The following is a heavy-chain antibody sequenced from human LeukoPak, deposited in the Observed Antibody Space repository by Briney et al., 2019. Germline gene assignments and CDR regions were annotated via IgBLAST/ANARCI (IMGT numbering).Heavy chain of an antibody. CDR2: INPHGGTT. J-gene: IGHJ4*02. V-gene: IGHV3-43*01. CDR1: GFSFNDYS. Sequence: GGSLRLSCATSGFSFNDYSMHWVRQAPGKGLEWASLINPHGGTTYYADSVKGRFTISRDNSKNSLYIQMNSLRTEDTALYYCARDAGGPIGSYSLFLDHWGQGSLVTVSS. D-gene: IGHD2-15*01. CDR3: ARDAGGPIGSYSLFLDH.